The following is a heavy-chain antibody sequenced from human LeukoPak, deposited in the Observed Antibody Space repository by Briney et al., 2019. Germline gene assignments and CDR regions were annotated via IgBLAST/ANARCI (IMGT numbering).Heavy chain of an antibody. V-gene: IGHV3-9*01. Sequence: GGSLRLSCAASGFTFDDYAMHWVRQAPGKGLEWVSGISWNSGSIGYADSVKGRFTISRDNAKNSLYLQMNSLRAEDTALYYCAKDGSDGYNSDAFDIWGQGTMVTVSS. CDR2: ISWNSGSI. CDR1: GFTFDDYA. J-gene: IGHJ3*02. D-gene: IGHD5-24*01. CDR3: AKDGSDGYNSDAFDI.